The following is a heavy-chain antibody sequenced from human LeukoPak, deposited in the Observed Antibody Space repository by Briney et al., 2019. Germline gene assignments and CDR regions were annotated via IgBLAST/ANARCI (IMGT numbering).Heavy chain of an antibody. V-gene: IGHV1-24*01. Sequence: ASVKVSCKVSGYTLTELSMHWVRQAPGKGLEWMGGFDPEDGETIYAQKFQGRVTMTEDTSTDPAYMELSSLRSEDTAVYYCATDLSGTVYYMDVWGKGTTVTVSS. CDR1: GYTLTELS. D-gene: IGHD3-10*01. CDR2: FDPEDGET. CDR3: ATDLSGTVYYMDV. J-gene: IGHJ6*03.